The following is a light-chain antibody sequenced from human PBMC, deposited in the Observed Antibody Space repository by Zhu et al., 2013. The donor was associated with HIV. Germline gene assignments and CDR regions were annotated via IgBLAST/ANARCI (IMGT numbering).Light chain of an antibody. Sequence: EIVMTQSPATLSASPGERATLSCRVSQSIAGNLAWYQQKRGQAPRLLIYDASTGRLAIPRHGSSGEWVVGRDFYSQHQQTGGLTILSVYHCQQYLTSPCTLVHGT. CDR1: QSIAGN. V-gene: IGKV3D-20*02. J-gene: IGKJ2*02. CDR3: QQYLTSPCT. CDR2: DAS.